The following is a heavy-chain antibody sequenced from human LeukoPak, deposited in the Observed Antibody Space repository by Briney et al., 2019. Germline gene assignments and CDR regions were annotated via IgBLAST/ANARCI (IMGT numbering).Heavy chain of an antibody. CDR3: ARERGYGDYGISYYYYCGMDV. Sequence: SETLSLTCTVSGGSITSYYWSWIRQPPGKGLEWIGYIYYSGSTNYNPSLKSRVTISVDTSKNQFSLKLSSVTAADTAVYYCARERGYGDYGISYYYYCGMDVWGQGTTATVSS. D-gene: IGHD4-17*01. CDR2: IYYSGST. V-gene: IGHV4-59*01. CDR1: GGSITSYY. J-gene: IGHJ6*02.